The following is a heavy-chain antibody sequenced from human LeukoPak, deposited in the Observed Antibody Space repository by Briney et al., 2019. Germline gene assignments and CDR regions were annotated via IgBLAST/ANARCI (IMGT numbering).Heavy chain of an antibody. V-gene: IGHV3-21*01. D-gene: IGHD2-2*01. J-gene: IGHJ6*03. CDR3: ASSRWTYYYYYYMDV. Sequence: GGSLRLSCAASGFTFSSYSMNWVRQAPGKGLEWVSSISSSSSYIYYADSVKGRFTISRDNAKNSLYLQMNSLRAEDTAVYYCASSRWTYYYYYYMDVWGKGTTVTVSS. CDR1: GFTFSSYS. CDR2: ISSSSSYI.